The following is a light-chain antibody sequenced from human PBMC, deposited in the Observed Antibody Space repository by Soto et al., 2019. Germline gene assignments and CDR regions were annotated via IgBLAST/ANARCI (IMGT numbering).Light chain of an antibody. CDR3: QQYNNWPFT. Sequence: EIVMTQSPATLSVSPGERATLSCRASQSVSSNLAWYQQKPGQAPRLLIYGASTRATDIPARFSGSGSGTEFTLTISSLQSEDFAVCYCQQYNNWPFTFGPGTKVDIK. J-gene: IGKJ3*01. CDR2: GAS. V-gene: IGKV3-15*01. CDR1: QSVSSN.